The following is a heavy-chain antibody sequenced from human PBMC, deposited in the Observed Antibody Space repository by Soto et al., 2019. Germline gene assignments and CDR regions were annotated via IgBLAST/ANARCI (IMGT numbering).Heavy chain of an antibody. D-gene: IGHD4-4*01. CDR2: INPSEGRT. CDR3: ARGREYSFGYNWFDP. CDR1: GYPFTSYH. Sequence: QVQLVQSGAAVRKPGASVNLSCQTSGYPFTSYHMHWVRQAPGQGLEWMGVINPSEGRTRYSQKFQDRVTMTRDTSTSTVYMDLTCLRSEDTATYFCARGREYSFGYNWFDPWGQGTLVTVSS. V-gene: IGHV1-46*01. J-gene: IGHJ5*02.